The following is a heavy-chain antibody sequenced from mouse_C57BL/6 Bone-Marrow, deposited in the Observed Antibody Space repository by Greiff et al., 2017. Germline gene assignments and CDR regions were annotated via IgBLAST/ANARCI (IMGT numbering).Heavy chain of an antibody. CDR3: TEGPPWFAD. CDR2: IRLKSDNYAT. CDR1: GFTFSNYW. J-gene: IGHJ3*01. V-gene: IGHV6-3*01. Sequence: DVMLVESGGGLVQPGGSMKLSCVASGFTFSNYWMNWVRQSPEKGLEWVAQIRLKSDNYATHYAESVKGRFTISRDDSKSSVYLQMNNLRAEDTGIYYCTEGPPWFADWGQGTLVTVSA.